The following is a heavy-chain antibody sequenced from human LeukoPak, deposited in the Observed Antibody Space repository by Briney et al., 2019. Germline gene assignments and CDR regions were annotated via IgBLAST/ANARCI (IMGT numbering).Heavy chain of an antibody. Sequence: SETLSLTCTVSGGSISSYYWSWIRQPPGKGLEWIGEINHSGSTNYNPSLKSRVTISVDTSKNQFSLKLSSVTAADTAVYYCARARSTSPRLYYYYYGMDVWGQGTTVTVSS. V-gene: IGHV4-34*01. CDR1: GGSISSYY. CDR3: ARARSTSPRLYYYYYGMDV. D-gene: IGHD2-2*01. J-gene: IGHJ6*02. CDR2: INHSGST.